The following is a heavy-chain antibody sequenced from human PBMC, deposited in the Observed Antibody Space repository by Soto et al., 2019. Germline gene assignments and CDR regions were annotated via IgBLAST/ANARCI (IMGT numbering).Heavy chain of an antibody. J-gene: IGHJ4*02. CDR2: ISYDGTHE. D-gene: IGHD6-13*01. CDR1: GFTFRGCG. Sequence: QVQLVESGGGVVQPGRSLRLSCAASGFTFRGCGMHWVRQAPGKGLEWVALISYDGTHEYYAESVEGRFTISRDNSQNMVHLKMNSLRADDTAVYYCAKDYSSSNYYFDNWGQGTLVTVSS. V-gene: IGHV3-30*18. CDR3: AKDYSSSNYYFDN.